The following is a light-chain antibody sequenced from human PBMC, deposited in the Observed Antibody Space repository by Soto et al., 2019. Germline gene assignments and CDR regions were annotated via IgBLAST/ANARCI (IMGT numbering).Light chain of an antibody. CDR2: GAS. CDR3: QQYGGSPRT. Sequence: EIVLTQSPGTLSLSPGERATLSCRASQSVSSSFLAWYQQKPGQAPRLLIYGASNRASGISGRFSGSGSGTDFTLTISGLEPEDFAVYYCQQYGGSPRTFGQGTKVEVK. J-gene: IGKJ1*01. V-gene: IGKV3-20*01. CDR1: QSVSSSF.